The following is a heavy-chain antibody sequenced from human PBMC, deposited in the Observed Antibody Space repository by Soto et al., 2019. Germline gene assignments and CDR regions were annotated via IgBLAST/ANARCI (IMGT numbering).Heavy chain of an antibody. J-gene: IGHJ4*02. CDR1: GYTFTTYD. CDR2: MNPKSGYT. D-gene: IGHD2-21*01. V-gene: IGHV1-8*01. Sequence: ASVNVSCKASGYTFTTYDINWVRQATGQGLEWVGWMNPKSGYTGFAQKFQGRVSMTRDTSISTAYMELSSLRSEDTAVYYCVRVFGSIDYWGQGTLVTVSS. CDR3: VRVFGSIDY.